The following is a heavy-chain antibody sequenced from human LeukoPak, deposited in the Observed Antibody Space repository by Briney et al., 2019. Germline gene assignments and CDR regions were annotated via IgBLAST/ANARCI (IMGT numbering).Heavy chain of an antibody. CDR2: ISGSGDST. CDR3: ARTWGSGYSGLDY. V-gene: IGHV3-23*01. CDR1: GFTFSRYA. Sequence: GGSLRLSCAASGFTFSRYAMSWVRQAPGKGLEWVSRISGSGDSTYNTDPVKGRFTISRDNSKNTVYLQMNSLRAEDTAIYYCARTWGSGYSGLDYWGQGALVTVSS. J-gene: IGHJ4*02. D-gene: IGHD3-22*01.